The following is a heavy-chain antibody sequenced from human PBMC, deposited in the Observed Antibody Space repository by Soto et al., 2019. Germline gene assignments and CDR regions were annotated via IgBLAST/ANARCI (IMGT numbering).Heavy chain of an antibody. CDR3: ARDIDTSGHYSYFDS. V-gene: IGHV3-33*01. J-gene: IGHJ4*02. CDR1: GFTFSSYG. Sequence: QVQVVESGGGVVQPGTSLRLSCAASGFTFSSYGMLWVRQAPGKGLEWVAGIWYDRSKEYYADSVKGRFTISRDNSKNTVYLQMNSLRVEDTAVYYCARDIDTSGHYSYFDSWGQGTLVTVSS. CDR2: IWYDRSKE. D-gene: IGHD3-22*01.